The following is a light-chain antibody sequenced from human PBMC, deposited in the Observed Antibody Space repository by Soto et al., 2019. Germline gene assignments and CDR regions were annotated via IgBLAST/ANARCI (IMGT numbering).Light chain of an antibody. V-gene: IGLV1-47*01. CDR3: AAWDDSLSGYVV. CDR2: RNN. CDR1: SSNIGSNY. Sequence: QSVLTQPPSASATPGQRVTISCSGSSSNIGSNYVYWYQQLPGTAPKLLIYRNNQRPSGVPDRFSGSKSGTSASLAISGLRSEEEADYYCAAWDDSLSGYVVFGGGTQLTVL. J-gene: IGLJ2*01.